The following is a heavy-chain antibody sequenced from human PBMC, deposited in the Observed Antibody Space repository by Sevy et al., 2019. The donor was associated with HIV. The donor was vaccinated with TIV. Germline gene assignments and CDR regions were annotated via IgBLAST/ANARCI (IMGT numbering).Heavy chain of an antibody. D-gene: IGHD1-26*01. CDR1: GFTFSSYG. CDR3: AKEEGVGATGYYYGMDV. J-gene: IGHJ6*02. Sequence: GGSLRLSCAASGFTFSSYGMHWVRQAPGKGLEWVAVISYDGSNKYYADSIKGRFTISRDKSKNTLYLQMNSLRAEDTAVYYCAKEEGVGATGYYYGMDVWGQGTKVTVSS. CDR2: ISYDGSNK. V-gene: IGHV3-30*18.